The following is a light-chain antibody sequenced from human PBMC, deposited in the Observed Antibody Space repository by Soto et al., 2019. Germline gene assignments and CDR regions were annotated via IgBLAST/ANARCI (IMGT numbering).Light chain of an antibody. Sequence: RPSGVPDRFFGSKSGTSASLAISGLRSEDEAEYYCSSYAGSSNVFGTGTKLTVL. CDR3: SSYAGSSNV. V-gene: IGLV2-8*03. J-gene: IGLJ1*01.